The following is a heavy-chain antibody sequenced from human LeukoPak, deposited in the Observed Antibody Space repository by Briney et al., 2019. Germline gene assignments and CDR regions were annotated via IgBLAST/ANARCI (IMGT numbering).Heavy chain of an antibody. J-gene: IGHJ4*02. CDR1: GGSISSYY. V-gene: IGHV4-59*12. CDR3: ARYEQQLGVGY. CDR2: IYYNGNT. D-gene: IGHD6-13*01. Sequence: SETLPLTCTVSGGSISSYYWSWIRQPPGKGLEWIGYIYYNGNTNYNPSLKSRVTISVDTSKNQFSLMLTSVTAADTAVYYCARYEQQLGVGYWGQGTLVTVSS.